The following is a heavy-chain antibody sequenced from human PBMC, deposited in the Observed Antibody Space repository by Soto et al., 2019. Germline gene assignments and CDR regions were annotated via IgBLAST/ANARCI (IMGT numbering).Heavy chain of an antibody. CDR1: GYAFTSYW. J-gene: IGHJ5*02. CDR3: ARGYCTTTICDPWFDP. Sequence: ESLKISCTGFGYAFTSYWIAWVRQMPGKGLEWMGIIYPGDSDTRYSPSFQGQVTISVDKSISTAYLQWSTLKASDTAMYYCARGYCTTTICDPWFDPWCQGTLVTVS. D-gene: IGHD2-2*01. CDR2: IYPGDSDT. V-gene: IGHV5-51*01.